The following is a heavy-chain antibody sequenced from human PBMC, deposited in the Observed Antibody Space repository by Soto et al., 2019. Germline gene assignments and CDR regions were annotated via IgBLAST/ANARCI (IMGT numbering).Heavy chain of an antibody. Sequence: PRWSLRLSCAASGFTCDDYAMHWFRQVPGKGLEWVSGINWNSGSIGYGDSVKGRFAISRDNAKNSLHLQMNSLSAEDTAFYYCVKDESINWYSGHFRHWGQGTLVTVSS. D-gene: IGHD6-13*01. CDR1: GFTCDDYA. CDR3: VKDESINWYSGHFRH. J-gene: IGHJ1*01. CDR2: INWNSGSI. V-gene: IGHV3-9*01.